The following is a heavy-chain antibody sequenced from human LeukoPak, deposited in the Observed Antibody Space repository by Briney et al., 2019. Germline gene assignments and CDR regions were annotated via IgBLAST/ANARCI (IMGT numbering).Heavy chain of an antibody. CDR3: ARDSFETDIDY. CDR2: IKEDGRET. V-gene: IGHV3-7*01. J-gene: IGHJ4*02. D-gene: IGHD1-14*01. CDR1: GFTFSTYW. Sequence: GGSLRLSCAVSGFTFSTYWMSWVRQAPGKGLEWVANIKEDGRETYYVDSLKGRFTISRDNVNNSLYLQINSLRADDSAVYYCARDSFETDIDYWGQGTLVTVSS.